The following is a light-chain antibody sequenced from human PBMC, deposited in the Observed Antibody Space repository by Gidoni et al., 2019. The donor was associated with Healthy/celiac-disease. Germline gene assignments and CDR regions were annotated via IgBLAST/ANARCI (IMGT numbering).Light chain of an antibody. CDR1: NIGSKS. Sequence: SYVLTQPPSVSVAPGQTARITCGGNNIGSKSVHWYQQKPGQAPVLVVYDDSDRPPGIPERFSGSNSGNTATLTIGRVEAGDEADYYCQVWDSSSDHVVFGGGTKLTVL. V-gene: IGLV3-21*02. CDR2: DDS. CDR3: QVWDSSSDHVV. J-gene: IGLJ2*01.